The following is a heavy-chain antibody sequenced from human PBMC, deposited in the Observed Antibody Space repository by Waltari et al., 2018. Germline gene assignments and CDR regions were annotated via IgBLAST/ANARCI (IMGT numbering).Heavy chain of an antibody. CDR3: ARVRVMTGGSTVTYFDY. J-gene: IGHJ4*02. D-gene: IGHD4-17*01. V-gene: IGHV1-2*02. Sequence: QVQLVQSGAEVKKPGASVKVSCKASGYTFTGYYMHWVRQATGQGLQVMGWINPNSGGTNDAQKFQGRVTMTSDTSISTAYMELSRLRSDDTAVYYCARVRVMTGGSTVTYFDYWGQGTLVTVSS. CDR2: INPNSGGT. CDR1: GYTFTGYY.